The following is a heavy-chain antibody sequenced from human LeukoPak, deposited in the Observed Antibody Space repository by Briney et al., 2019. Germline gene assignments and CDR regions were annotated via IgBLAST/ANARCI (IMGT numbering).Heavy chain of an antibody. D-gene: IGHD3-22*01. CDR1: GGTFSSYA. V-gene: IGHV1-69*01. CDR3: ARDRSDYYDSSGYYYLLDY. J-gene: IGHJ4*02. Sequence: SVKVSCKASGGTFSSYAISRVRQAPGQGLEWMGGIIPIFGTANYAQKFQGRVTITADESTSTAYMELSSLRSEDTAVYYCARDRSDYYDSSGYYYLLDYWGQGTLVTVSS. CDR2: IIPIFGTA.